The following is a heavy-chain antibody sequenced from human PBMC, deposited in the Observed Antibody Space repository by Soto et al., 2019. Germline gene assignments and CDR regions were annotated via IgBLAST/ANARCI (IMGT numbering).Heavy chain of an antibody. CDR2: ISYDGSNK. V-gene: IGHV3-30*18. J-gene: IGHJ6*02. CDR1: GFTFSSYG. D-gene: IGHD2-15*01. CDR3: EKVGYCSRREADNYYYGMDV. Sequence: GGSLRLSCAASGFTFSSYGMHWVRQAPGKGLEWVSVISYDGSNKYYADSVKGRFTISRDNSKNTLYLQMNSLRAEDTAVYYFEKVGYCSRREADNYYYGMDVWGQGTTVTVSS.